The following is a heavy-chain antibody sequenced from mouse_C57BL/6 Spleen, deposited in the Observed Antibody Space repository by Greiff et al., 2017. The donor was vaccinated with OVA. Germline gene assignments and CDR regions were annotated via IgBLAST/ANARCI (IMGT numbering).Heavy chain of an antibody. Sequence: QVQLKQSGPELVKPGASVKISCKASGYAFSSSWMNWVKQRPGKGLEWIGRIYPGDGDTNYNGKFKGKATLTADKSSSTAYMQLSSLTSEDSAVYFCARSGNWGVFDYWGQGTTLTVSS. V-gene: IGHV1-82*01. J-gene: IGHJ2*01. CDR1: GYAFSSSW. D-gene: IGHD4-1*01. CDR3: ARSGNWGVFDY. CDR2: IYPGDGDT.